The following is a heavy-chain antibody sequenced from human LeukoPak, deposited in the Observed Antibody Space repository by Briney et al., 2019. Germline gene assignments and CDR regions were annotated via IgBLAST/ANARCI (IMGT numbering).Heavy chain of an antibody. V-gene: IGHV1-46*01. CDR1: GYTFTGYY. CDR2: VNPSGGST. CDR3: ARGAGTSVTYAPDY. Sequence: ASVKVSCKASGYTFTGYYLHWVRQAPGQGLEWMGIVNPSGGSTIYAQKFQGRVTMTRDTSTNTVYMELSSLRSEDTAVYYCARGAGTSVTYAPDYWGQGTLVTVSS. D-gene: IGHD3-10*01. J-gene: IGHJ4*02.